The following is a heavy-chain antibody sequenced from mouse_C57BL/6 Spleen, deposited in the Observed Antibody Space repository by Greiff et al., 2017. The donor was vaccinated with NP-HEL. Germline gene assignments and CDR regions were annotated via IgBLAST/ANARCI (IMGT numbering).Heavy chain of an antibody. V-gene: IGHV1-80*01. D-gene: IGHD2-10*02. Sequence: VQLQQSGAELVKPGASVKISCKASGYAFSSYWMNWVKQRPGKGLEWIGQIYPGDGDTNYNGKFKGKATLTADKSSSTAYMQLSSLTSEDSAVYFCARGGYGNWYFDVWGTGTTVTVSS. CDR2: IYPGDGDT. J-gene: IGHJ1*03. CDR3: ARGGYGNWYFDV. CDR1: GYAFSSYW.